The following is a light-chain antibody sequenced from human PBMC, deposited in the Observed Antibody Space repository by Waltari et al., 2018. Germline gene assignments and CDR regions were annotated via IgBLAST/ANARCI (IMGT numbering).Light chain of an antibody. CDR3: LQHNSYPYS. CDR1: QGISSY. V-gene: IGKV1-17*01. Sequence: DVQMTKSPSSLSASVGDTVTITCRASQGISSYLNWFQQKPGKAPKLLIYSMSNLESGVPSRFSGSGSGTEFTLTISRLQPEDFATYYCLQHNSYPYSFGQGTKVEIK. CDR2: SMS. J-gene: IGKJ2*03.